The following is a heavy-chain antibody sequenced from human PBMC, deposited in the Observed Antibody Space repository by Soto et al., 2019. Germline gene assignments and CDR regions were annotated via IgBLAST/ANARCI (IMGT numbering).Heavy chain of an antibody. CDR2: ISAYNGNT. CDR1: GYTFTSYG. Sequence: GASVKLSCKACGYTFTSYGISCVRQAPGQGLEWMGRISAYNGNTNYAQKLQGRVTMTTDTSTSTAYMELRSLRSDDTAVYYCARGTLSYYDFWSGSDYYMDVWGKGTTVTVSS. J-gene: IGHJ6*03. D-gene: IGHD3-3*01. CDR3: ARGTLSYYDFWSGSDYYMDV. V-gene: IGHV1-18*01.